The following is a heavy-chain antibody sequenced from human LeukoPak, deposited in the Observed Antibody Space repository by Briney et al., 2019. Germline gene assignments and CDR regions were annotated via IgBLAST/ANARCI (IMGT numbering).Heavy chain of an antibody. V-gene: IGHV3-23*01. CDR3: ARFYGSGSYYLDY. D-gene: IGHD3-10*01. Sequence: GGSLRLSCAASGFTFSSYAMSWVPQAPGKGLEWVSAISGSGGSTYYADSVKVRFTISRDNSKNTLYLQMNSLRAEDTAVYYCARFYGSGSYYLDYWGQGTLVTVSS. CDR1: GFTFSSYA. CDR2: ISGSGGST. J-gene: IGHJ4*02.